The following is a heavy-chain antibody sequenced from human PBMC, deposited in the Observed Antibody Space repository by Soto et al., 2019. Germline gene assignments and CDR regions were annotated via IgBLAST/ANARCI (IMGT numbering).Heavy chain of an antibody. CDR3: ARRIEYTDATISTTVPPGFDP. CDR2: IYYSGST. V-gene: IGHV4-31*03. CDR1: GGSISSGGYY. J-gene: IGHJ5*02. Sequence: TLSLTCTVSGGSISSGGYYWSWIRQHPGKGLEWIGYIYYSGSTYYNPSLKSRVTISVDTSKNQFSLKLSSVTAADTAVYYCARRIEYTDATISTTVPPGFDPWGQGTLVTVSS. D-gene: IGHD4-17*01.